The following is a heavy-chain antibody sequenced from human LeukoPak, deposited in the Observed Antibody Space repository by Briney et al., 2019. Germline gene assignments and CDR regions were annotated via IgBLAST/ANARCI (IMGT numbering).Heavy chain of an antibody. CDR2: IYYSGST. V-gene: IGHV4-59*01. CDR3: ARGRSIAARTVFDY. J-gene: IGHJ4*02. D-gene: IGHD6-6*01. CDR1: GGSISSYY. Sequence: SETLSLTCTVSGGSISSYYWSWLRQPPGKGLEWIGYIYYSGSTNYNPSLKSRVTISVDTSKNQFSLKLSSVTAADTAVYYCARGRSIAARTVFDYWGQGTLVTVSS.